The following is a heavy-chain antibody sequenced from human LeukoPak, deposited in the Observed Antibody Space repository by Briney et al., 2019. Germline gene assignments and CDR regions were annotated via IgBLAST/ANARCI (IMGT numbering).Heavy chain of an antibody. V-gene: IGHV3-21*01. CDR1: GFTFSSYS. CDR3: AREFCSGGSCRAAFDI. J-gene: IGHJ3*02. CDR2: ISSSSSYI. D-gene: IGHD2-15*01. Sequence: GGSLRLSCAASGFTFSSYSMNWVRQAPGKGLEWVSSISSSSSYIYYADSVKGRFTISSDNAKNSLYLQMNSLRAEDTAVYYCAREFCSGGSCRAAFDIWGQGTMVTVSS.